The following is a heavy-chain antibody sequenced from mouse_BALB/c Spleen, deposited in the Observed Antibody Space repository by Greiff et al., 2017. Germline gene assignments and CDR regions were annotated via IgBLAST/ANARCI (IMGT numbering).Heavy chain of an antibody. Sequence: EVHLVESGGDLVKPGGSLKLSCAASGFTFSSYAMSWVRQSPEKRLEWVAEISSGGSYTYYPDTVTGRFTISRDNAKNTLYLEMSSLRSEDTAMYYCARDLNYYGSSSAWFAYWGQGTLVTVSA. J-gene: IGHJ3*01. D-gene: IGHD1-1*01. V-gene: IGHV5-9-4*01. CDR1: GFTFSSYA. CDR3: ARDLNYYGSSSAWFAY. CDR2: ISSGGSYT.